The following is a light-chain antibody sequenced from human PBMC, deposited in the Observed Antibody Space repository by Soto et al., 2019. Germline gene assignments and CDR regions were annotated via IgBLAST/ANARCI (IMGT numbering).Light chain of an antibody. J-gene: IGKJ2*01. CDR3: QQRYSTPMYT. CDR2: AAS. CDR1: QSITSY. Sequence: DIQMTQSPSSLSASVGDRVTITCRASQSITSYLNWYQHKPGKAPKLLIYAASSLQSGVPSRFSGSGSGTDFALTITNLQPEDFATYYCQQRYSTPMYTFGQGTKLEIK. V-gene: IGKV1-39*01.